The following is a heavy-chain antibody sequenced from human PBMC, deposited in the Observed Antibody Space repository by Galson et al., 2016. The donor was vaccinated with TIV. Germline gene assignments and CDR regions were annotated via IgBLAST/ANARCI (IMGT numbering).Heavy chain of an antibody. CDR1: GGSINSAGYY. V-gene: IGHV4-31*11. CDR3: ARLFFFDTRNVLLGAFDV. J-gene: IGHJ3*01. D-gene: IGHD3-22*01. CDR2: IHSSGIT. Sequence: LSLTCDVSGGSINSAGYYWSWLRQPSGEGLEWIAYIHSSGITNYNPSLKSRVTLSVETSKSQFSLNLSSVTAADTAVYFCARLFFFDTRNVLLGAFDVWGHGTMVSVSS.